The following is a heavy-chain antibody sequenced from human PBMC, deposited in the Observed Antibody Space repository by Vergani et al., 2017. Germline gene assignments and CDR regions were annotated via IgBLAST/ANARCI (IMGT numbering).Heavy chain of an antibody. CDR3: ARVERSGWSRGDAFNI. J-gene: IGHJ3*02. D-gene: IGHD6-19*01. CDR2: IYYSGST. CDR1: GGSISSYY. Sequence: QVQLQESGPGLVKPSETLSLICTVSGGSISSYYWSWIRQPPGKGLGWIGYIYYSGSTNYNPSLKSRVTISVDTSKNQFSLKLSSVTAADTAVYYCARVERSGWSRGDAFNIWGQGTMVTVSS. V-gene: IGHV4-59*01.